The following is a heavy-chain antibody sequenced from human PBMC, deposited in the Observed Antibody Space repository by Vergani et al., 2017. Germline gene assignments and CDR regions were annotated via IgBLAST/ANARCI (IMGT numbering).Heavy chain of an antibody. V-gene: IGHV3-7*01. CDR3: ARGGRCYYYYMDV. CDR1: GFTFSSYW. D-gene: IGHD2-15*01. CDR2: IKQDGSEK. J-gene: IGHJ6*03. Sequence: EVQLVESGGGLVQPGGSLRLSCAASGFTFSSYWMSWVRQAPGKGLEWVANIKQDGSEKYYVDYVKGRFTISRDNAKNTLYLQMNSLRAEDTAVYYCARGGRCYYYYMDVWGKGTTVTVSS.